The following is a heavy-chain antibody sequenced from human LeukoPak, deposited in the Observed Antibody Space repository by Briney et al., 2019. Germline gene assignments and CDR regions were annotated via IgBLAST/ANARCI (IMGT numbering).Heavy chain of an antibody. D-gene: IGHD2-15*01. CDR2: IDPSDSYT. CDR1: GYTFTNYW. V-gene: IGHV5-10-1*01. Sequence: HGESLRISCQTSGYTFTNYWITWVRQMPGKGLEWMGRIDPSDSYTNYRPSFEGHVTFSTDKSTATVYLQWSSLEASDTAIYYCPRLSNPYCSGGTCSPTPFDSWGQGTLVTVSS. J-gene: IGHJ4*02. CDR3: PRLSNPYCSGGTCSPTPFDS.